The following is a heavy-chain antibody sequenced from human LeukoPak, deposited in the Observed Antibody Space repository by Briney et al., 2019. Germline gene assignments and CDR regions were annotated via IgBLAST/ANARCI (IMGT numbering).Heavy chain of an antibody. CDR1: GDSVSSNSGG. J-gene: IGHJ5*02. Sequence: SQTLSLTCAISGDSVSSNSGGWNWIRQSPSRGLEWLGRTYYRSRWYTDYAISVESRLTINPDTSKNQFSLQLNSVTPEDTAIYYCARDLGPGRAYWFDPWGQGNLVTVSS. D-gene: IGHD3-10*01. CDR3: ARDLGPGRAYWFDP. CDR2: TYYRSRWYT. V-gene: IGHV6-1*01.